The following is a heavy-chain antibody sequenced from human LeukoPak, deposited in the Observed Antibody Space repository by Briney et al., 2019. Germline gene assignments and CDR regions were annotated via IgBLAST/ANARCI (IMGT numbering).Heavy chain of an antibody. D-gene: IGHD2-2*01. CDR1: GGSISTSSYY. CDR2: IYHSGST. J-gene: IGHJ4*02. CDR3: AREDIVVVPAAMGYYFDY. Sequence: PSETLSLTCTVSGGSISTSSYYWGRIRQPPGKGLEWIGYIYHSGSTYYNPSLKSRVTISVDRSKNQFSLKLSSVTAADTAVYYCAREDIVVVPAAMGYYFDYWGQGTLVTVSS. V-gene: IGHV4-30-2*01.